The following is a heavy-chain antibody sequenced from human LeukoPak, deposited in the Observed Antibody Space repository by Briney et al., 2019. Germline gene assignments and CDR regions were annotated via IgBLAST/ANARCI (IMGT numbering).Heavy chain of an antibody. J-gene: IGHJ4*02. D-gene: IGHD3-9*01. CDR1: GFTFSSYE. V-gene: IGHV3-48*03. CDR2: ISSSGSTI. CDR3: ARDSYYDILTGYSHFDY. Sequence: PGGSLRLSCAASGFTFSSYEMNWVRQAPGKGLEWVSYISSSGSTIYYADSVKGRFTISRDNAKNSQYLQMNSLRAEDTAVYYCARDSYYDILTGYSHFDYWGQGTLVTVSS.